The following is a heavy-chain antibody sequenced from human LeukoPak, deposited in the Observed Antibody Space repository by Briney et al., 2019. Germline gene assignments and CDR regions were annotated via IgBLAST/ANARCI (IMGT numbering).Heavy chain of an antibody. J-gene: IGHJ4*02. CDR2: ISSSGSTR. CDR1: GFTFSSYE. CDR3: ARGSYSSSSFDY. V-gene: IGHV3-48*03. Sequence: GGSLRLSCAASGFTFSSYEMNWVRQAPGKGLEWVSYISSSGSTRYYADSVKGQFTISRDNAKNSLYLQMSSLRADDTAVYYCARGSYSSSSFDYWGQGTLVTVSS. D-gene: IGHD6-6*01.